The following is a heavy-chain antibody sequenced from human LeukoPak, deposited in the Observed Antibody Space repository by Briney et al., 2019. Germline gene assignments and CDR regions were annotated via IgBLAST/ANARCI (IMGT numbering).Heavy chain of an antibody. D-gene: IGHD2-2*01. V-gene: IGHV3-7*01. CDR1: GFTFSSYW. Sequence: GGSLRLSCAASGFTFSSYWMSWVRQAPGKGLEWVANIKVDGSEKYYVDSVKGRFTISRDNAKNSLYLQMDSLRAEDTAVYYCGSKRPTYLDSCDLGTLLNVS. CDR3: GSKRPTYLDS. J-gene: IGHJ5*01. CDR2: IKVDGSEK.